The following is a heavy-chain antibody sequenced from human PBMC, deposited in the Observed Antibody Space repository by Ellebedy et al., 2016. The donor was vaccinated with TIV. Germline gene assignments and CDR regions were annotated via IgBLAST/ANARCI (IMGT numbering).Heavy chain of an antibody. Sequence: GESLKISCAASGFTFSDYYMSWIRQAPGKGLEWVSYISSSGSTIYYADSVKGRFTISRDNAKNSLYLQMNSLRAEDTAVYYCASAGYSYGYWGWYFDYWGQGTLVTVSS. J-gene: IGHJ4*02. CDR2: ISSSGSTI. CDR1: GFTFSDYY. CDR3: ASAGYSYGYWGWYFDY. D-gene: IGHD5-18*01. V-gene: IGHV3-11*01.